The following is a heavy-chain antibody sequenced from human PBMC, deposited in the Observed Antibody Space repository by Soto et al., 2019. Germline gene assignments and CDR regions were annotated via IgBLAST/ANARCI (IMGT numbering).Heavy chain of an antibody. CDR3: ARGYCSSTSCYRNGMDV. J-gene: IGHJ6*02. V-gene: IGHV3-23*01. CDR1: GFTFSSYA. CDR2: ISGSGGST. D-gene: IGHD2-2*02. Sequence: EVQLLESGGGLVQPGGSLRLSCAASGFTFSSYAMSWVRQAPGKGLEWVSAISGSGGSTYYADSVKGRFTIFRDNSKNTLYLQMNSLRAEDTAVYYCARGYCSSTSCYRNGMDVWGQGTTVTVSS.